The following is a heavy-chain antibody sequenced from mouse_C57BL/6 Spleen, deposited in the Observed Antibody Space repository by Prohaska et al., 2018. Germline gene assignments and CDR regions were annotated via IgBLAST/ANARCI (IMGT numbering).Heavy chain of an antibody. CDR2: IDPSDSYT. CDR1: GYTFTSYW. Sequence: QVQLQQPGAELVKPGASVKLSCKASGYTFTSYWMQWVKQRPGQGLEWIGEIDPSDSYTNYNQKFKGKATLTVDTSSSTAYMQLSSLTSEDSAVYYWARRVGRGYFDVWGTGTTVTVSS. V-gene: IGHV1-50*01. CDR3: ARRVGRGYFDV. J-gene: IGHJ1*03. D-gene: IGHD4-1*01.